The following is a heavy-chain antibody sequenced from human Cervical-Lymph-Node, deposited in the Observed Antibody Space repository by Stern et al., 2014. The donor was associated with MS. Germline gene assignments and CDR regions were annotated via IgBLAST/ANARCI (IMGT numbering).Heavy chain of an antibody. CDR1: GGV. Sequence: VQLVQSGADVKKPGSAARASCKASGGVIWLRQAPWQGLGYMGGLIRAVGAARYEQRFQGRITFSVGTPRDTNCLELRSVGSDDTALYYCARRTGDNWFDPWGQGTLVSVSS. D-gene: IGHD3-10*01. CDR2: LIRAVGAA. CDR3: ARRTGDNWFDP. V-gene: IGHV1-69*06. J-gene: IGHJ5*02.